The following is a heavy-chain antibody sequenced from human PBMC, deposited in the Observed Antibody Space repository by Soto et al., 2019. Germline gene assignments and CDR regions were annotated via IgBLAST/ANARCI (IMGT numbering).Heavy chain of an antibody. CDR2: LSYDGSHE. CDR1: GFTFDDFG. J-gene: IGHJ4*02. CDR3: AKEMFPRTVLDSSSAWGDY. D-gene: IGHD3-22*01. Sequence: QVQLVESGGGVVQPGTSLKLSCAASGFTFDDFGFHWVRQAPGKGLEWVATLSYDGSHEYYADSVKGRFTISRDNSKITLYLQMNILKTEDTAMYYCAKEMFPRTVLDSSSAWGDYWGQGTLVTVSS. V-gene: IGHV3-30*18.